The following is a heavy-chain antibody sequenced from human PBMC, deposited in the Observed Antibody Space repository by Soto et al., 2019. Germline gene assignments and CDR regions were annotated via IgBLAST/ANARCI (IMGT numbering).Heavy chain of an antibody. CDR2: ISAYSGDT. CDR1: GYIFSNYG. V-gene: IGHV1-18*01. CDR3: GRDTSELIVVVNDDY. J-gene: IGHJ4*02. D-gene: IGHD2-21*01. Sequence: QVQLVQSGAEVNKPGASVKVSCKTSGYIFSNYGITWVRQAPGQGLECMGWISAYSGDTNYAQKFRGRVTMTADTSTVTAYMELRSLNSEDTAMYYSGRDTSELIVVVNDDYWGQGTLVVVTS.